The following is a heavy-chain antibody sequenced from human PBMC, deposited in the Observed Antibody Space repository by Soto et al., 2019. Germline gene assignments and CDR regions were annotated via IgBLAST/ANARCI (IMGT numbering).Heavy chain of an antibody. D-gene: IGHD3-22*01. CDR2: IYPGDSDT. CDR1: GYSFTSYW. CDR3: ARQDYYDSSGYYPDAFDI. V-gene: IGHV5-51*01. Sequence: PGESLKISCKGSGYSFTSYWIGWVRQMPGKGLEWMGIIYPGDSDTRYSPSFQGQVTISADKSISTAYLQWSSLKASDTAMYYCARQDYYDSSGYYPDAFDIWGQGTMVTVSS. J-gene: IGHJ3*02.